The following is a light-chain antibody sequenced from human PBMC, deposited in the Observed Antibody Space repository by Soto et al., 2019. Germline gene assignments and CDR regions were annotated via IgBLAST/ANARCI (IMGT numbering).Light chain of an antibody. CDR2: AAS. J-gene: IGKJ5*01. Sequence: DIQLTQSPSFLSASLGDRVTITCRASQAIPTYLAWYQQKPGEAPKLLIYAASTLQSGVPPRFSGSGSGTEFTLTISSLQPEDFASYYCQKLDSYPLTFGQGTRLEIK. CDR1: QAIPTY. V-gene: IGKV1-9*01. CDR3: QKLDSYPLT.